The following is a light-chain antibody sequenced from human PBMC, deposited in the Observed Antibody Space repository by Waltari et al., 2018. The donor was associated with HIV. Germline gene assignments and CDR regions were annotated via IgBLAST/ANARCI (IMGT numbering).Light chain of an antibody. CDR1: LISVGSYNL. V-gene: IGLV2-23*01. CDR2: EGR. CDR3: CSYAGSSTFV. J-gene: IGLJ2*01. Sequence: SSLPPPSSVSGSTGTSPPLWSPSPLISVGSYNLVAFSPPTPFKAPKLMIYEGRKRPSGVSNRFSGAQSGTTASLTISVSQAEDEADYYCCSYAGSSTFVVGGGTKLTVL.